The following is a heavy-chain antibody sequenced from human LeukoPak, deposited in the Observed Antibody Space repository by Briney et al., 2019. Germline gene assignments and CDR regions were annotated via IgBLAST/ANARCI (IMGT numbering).Heavy chain of an antibody. Sequence: SQTLSLTCTVSGGSISSGGYYWSWLRQHPGKGLEWIGYIYYSGSTYYNPSLKSRVTISVDTSKNQFSLKLSSVTAADTAVYYCARDRRIQLGNYYYGMDVWGQGTTVTVSS. CDR3: ARDRRIQLGNYYYGMDV. V-gene: IGHV4-31*03. CDR2: IYYSGST. D-gene: IGHD5-18*01. J-gene: IGHJ6*02. CDR1: GGSISSGGYY.